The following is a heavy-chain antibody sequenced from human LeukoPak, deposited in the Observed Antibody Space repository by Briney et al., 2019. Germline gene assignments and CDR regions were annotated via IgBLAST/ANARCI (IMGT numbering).Heavy chain of an antibody. Sequence: ASVKVSCKTSGYPFLNYFIHWVRQAPGQGLEWLGVINPSGGRTTYSQHLRGRLTMTSDTSTSTVYLEVSGLTSEDTAVYFCTRIGHNFDNWGQGTMVTVSS. CDR3: TRIGHNFDN. CDR2: INPSGGRT. CDR1: GYPFLNYF. V-gene: IGHV1-46*04. J-gene: IGHJ4*02.